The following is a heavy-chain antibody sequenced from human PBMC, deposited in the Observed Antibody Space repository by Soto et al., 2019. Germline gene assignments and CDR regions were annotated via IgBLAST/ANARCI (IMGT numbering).Heavy chain of an antibody. J-gene: IGHJ4*02. D-gene: IGHD2-15*01. CDR3: ARGAERGNDC. CDR1: GFTFSSYG. CDR2: MWYDGSNA. V-gene: IGHV3-33*01. Sequence: GGSLRRSFAASGFTFSSYGMHWVRQAPGKGLGWVAVMWYDGSNAYYAECVKSRFIISRDNYNSTRSLRMNSLRAEPTAAHYCARGAERGNDCCGQGTLVTVSS.